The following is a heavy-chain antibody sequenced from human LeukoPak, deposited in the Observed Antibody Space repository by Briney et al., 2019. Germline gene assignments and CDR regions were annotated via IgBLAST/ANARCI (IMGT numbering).Heavy chain of an antibody. D-gene: IGHD2-2*01. V-gene: IGHV3-21*01. CDR2: ISSSSRYI. Sequence: GGSLRLSRAASRFTFISYSINELRPPPAKGREWVSSISSSSRYIYYANSEKGRFTIARDNAKNSLYLQMNSLRAEDTAVYDCARAATPYCSSSSCAGVGGFDPWGGGTVVSVS. J-gene: IGHJ5*02. CDR3: ARAATPYCSSSSCAGVGGFDP. CDR1: RFTFISYS.